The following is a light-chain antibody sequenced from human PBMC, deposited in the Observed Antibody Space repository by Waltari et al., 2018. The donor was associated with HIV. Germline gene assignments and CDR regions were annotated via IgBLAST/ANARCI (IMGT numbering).Light chain of an antibody. CDR2: GKN. Sequence: SSELTQDPAVSVALGQTVRITCQGDSLRGYYASWYQQKPGQAPVLVIYGKNNRPSGIPDRFSGSSSGNTASLTITGAQAEDGADYYCNSRDSSGNHLVFGGGTKLTVL. CDR1: SLRGYY. V-gene: IGLV3-19*01. CDR3: NSRDSSGNHLV. J-gene: IGLJ2*01.